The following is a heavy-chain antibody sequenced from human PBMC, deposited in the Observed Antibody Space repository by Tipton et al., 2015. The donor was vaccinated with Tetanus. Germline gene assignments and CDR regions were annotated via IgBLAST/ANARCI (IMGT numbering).Heavy chain of an antibody. CDR2: INHSGST. CDR1: GGSFSGYY. J-gene: IGHJ6*02. V-gene: IGHV4-34*01. CDR3: ARRRYCSGGSCYSGYYYYYGMDV. Sequence: TLSLTCAVYGGSFSGYYWSWIRQPPGKGLEWIGEINHSGSTNYNPSLKSRVTISVDTSKNQFSLKLSSVTAADTAVYYCARRRYCSGGSCYSGYYYYYGMDVWGQGTTVTVSS. D-gene: IGHD2-15*01.